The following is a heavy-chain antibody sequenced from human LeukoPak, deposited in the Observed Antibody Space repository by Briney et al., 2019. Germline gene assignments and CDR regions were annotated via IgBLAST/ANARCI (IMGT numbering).Heavy chain of an antibody. V-gene: IGHV3-23*01. J-gene: IGHJ4*02. Sequence: GGSLRLSCAPSRFTFSSYAMSWVRQAPGKGLEWVSAISGSGGSTYYADSVKGRFTISRDNSKNTLYLQMNSLRAEDTAVYYCAKYPTRIKLWFSYHFDYWGQGTLVTVSS. D-gene: IGHD5-18*01. CDR2: ISGSGGST. CDR1: RFTFSSYA. CDR3: AKYPTRIKLWFSYHFDY.